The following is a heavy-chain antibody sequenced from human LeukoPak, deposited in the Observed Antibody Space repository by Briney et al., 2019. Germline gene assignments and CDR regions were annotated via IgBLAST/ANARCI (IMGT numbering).Heavy chain of an antibody. Sequence: GGSLRLSCAASGFTFSRYWMSWVRQAPGRGLEWVANIKHDGSQKYYVDSVKGQITISRDNAKNSLYLQMTSLRAEDTAVYYCARDGMGGIKAFDIWGQGTMVTVSS. V-gene: IGHV3-7*05. D-gene: IGHD3-10*01. CDR3: ARDGMGGIKAFDI. CDR2: IKHDGSQK. CDR1: GFTFSRYW. J-gene: IGHJ3*02.